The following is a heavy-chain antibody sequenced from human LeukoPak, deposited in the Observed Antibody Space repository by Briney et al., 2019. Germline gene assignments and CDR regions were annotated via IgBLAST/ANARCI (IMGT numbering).Heavy chain of an antibody. Sequence: SETLSLTCTVSGGSISSSSSYWGWIRQPPGKGLEWIGSIYYSGSTYYNPSLKSRVTISVDTSKNQFSLKLSSVTAADTAVYYCGGTYYDFWSGPWRFDYWGQGTLVTVSS. CDR2: IYYSGST. J-gene: IGHJ4*02. D-gene: IGHD3-3*01. CDR3: GGTYYDFWSGPWRFDY. CDR1: GGSISSSSSY. V-gene: IGHV4-39*01.